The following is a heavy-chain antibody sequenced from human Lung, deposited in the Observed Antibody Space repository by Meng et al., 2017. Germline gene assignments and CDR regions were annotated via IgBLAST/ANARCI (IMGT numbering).Heavy chain of an antibody. Sequence: QLQESGPGLGKPSQTLDLTCTVSGVPFIRGGYYWGWIRQHPGRGLEWFGYTYYSGSTFYHTAFKSRVTISVDTSKNQFSLNLSSGSAADTAVYYCVRERNRLLDPWGQGTLVTVSS. CDR3: VRERNRLLDP. CDR2: TYYSGST. V-gene: IGHV4-31*03. J-gene: IGHJ5*02. D-gene: IGHD3-3*01. CDR1: GVPFIRGGYY.